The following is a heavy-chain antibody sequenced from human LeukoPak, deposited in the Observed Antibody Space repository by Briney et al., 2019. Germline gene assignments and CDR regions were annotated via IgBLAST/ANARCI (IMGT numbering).Heavy chain of an antibody. J-gene: IGHJ5*02. Sequence: GGSLRLSCAASGFTFDDYAMHWVRQAPGKGLEWVSGISWNSGSIGYADSVKGRFTISRDNAKNSLYLQMNSLRAEDTALYYCAKYFNYDSSGYSSWGQGTLVTVSS. V-gene: IGHV3-9*01. D-gene: IGHD3-22*01. CDR1: GFTFDDYA. CDR3: AKYFNYDSSGYSS. CDR2: ISWNSGSI.